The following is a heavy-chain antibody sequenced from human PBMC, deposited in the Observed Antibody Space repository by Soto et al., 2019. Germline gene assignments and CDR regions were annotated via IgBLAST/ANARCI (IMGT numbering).Heavy chain of an antibody. CDR2: IIPILGIA. V-gene: IGHV1-69*02. D-gene: IGHD5-12*01. CDR3: ARGAGYSGYENYGMDV. Sequence: QVQLVQSGAEVKKPGSSVKVSCKASGGTFSSYTISWVRQAPGQGLEWMGRIIPILGIANYAQKFQGRVTITADKSTSTAYMELSSLRSEDTAVYYCARGAGYSGYENYGMDVWGQGTTVTVSS. J-gene: IGHJ6*02. CDR1: GGTFSSYT.